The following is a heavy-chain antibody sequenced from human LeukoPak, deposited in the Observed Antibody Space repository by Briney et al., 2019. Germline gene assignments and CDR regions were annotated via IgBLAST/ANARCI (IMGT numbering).Heavy chain of an antibody. CDR1: GGSISSYY. D-gene: IGHD5-12*01. J-gene: IGHJ4*02. V-gene: IGHV4-4*09. Sequence: PSETLSLTCTVSGGSISSYYWSWIRQPPGKGLEWIGYIYTSGSTNYNPSLKSRVTISVDTSKNQFSLKLSSVTAADTAVYYCARSHSGYDLALRYWGQGILVTVSS. CDR3: ARSHSGYDLALRY. CDR2: IYTSGST.